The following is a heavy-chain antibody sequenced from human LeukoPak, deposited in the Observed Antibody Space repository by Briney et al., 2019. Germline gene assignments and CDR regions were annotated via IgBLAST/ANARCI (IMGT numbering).Heavy chain of an antibody. Sequence: GGSLRLSCAATGFTFSNYWMHWVRQAPGKGLVWVSRINSDGSSTSYADSVKGRFTISRDNSKNTLYLQMNSLRAEDTAVYYCAKEYCSSTSCYTEYYFDYWGQGTLVTVSS. J-gene: IGHJ4*02. CDR3: AKEYCSSTSCYTEYYFDY. CDR2: INSDGSST. D-gene: IGHD2-2*02. V-gene: IGHV3-74*01. CDR1: GFTFSNYW.